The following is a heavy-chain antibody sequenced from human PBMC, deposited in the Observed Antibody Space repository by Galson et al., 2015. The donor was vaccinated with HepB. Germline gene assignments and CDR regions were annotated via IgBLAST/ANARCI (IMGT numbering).Heavy chain of an antibody. CDR2: IYSNGIT. Sequence: ETLSLTCTVSGGSTSNYYWNWIRQAPGKGLEWIGYIYSNGITNYNPSLKSRVTILIDMSKNQFTLRLRSVTAADTAVYYCARHYKRGTSSWSRGSSWFDPWGQGTLVTVSS. CDR1: GGSTSNYY. V-gene: IGHV4-59*08. CDR3: ARHYKRGTSSWSRGSSWFDP. D-gene: IGHD6-13*01. J-gene: IGHJ5*02.